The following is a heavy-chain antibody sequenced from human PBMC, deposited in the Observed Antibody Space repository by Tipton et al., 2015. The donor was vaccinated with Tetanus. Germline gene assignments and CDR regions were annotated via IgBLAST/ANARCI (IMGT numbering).Heavy chain of an antibody. CDR1: GGSFSGSY. V-gene: IGHV4-34*01. CDR2: VHPRGST. Sequence: TLSLTCAVYGGSFSGSYWSWVRQPPGKGLEWIGEVHPRGSTNYNPSLKRRVTISLDTSKTHFYLNLSSVTAADTAVYYCARPIKQWLVPVVSWGQGTLVTVSS. J-gene: IGHJ4*02. CDR3: ARPIKQWLVPVVS. D-gene: IGHD6-19*01.